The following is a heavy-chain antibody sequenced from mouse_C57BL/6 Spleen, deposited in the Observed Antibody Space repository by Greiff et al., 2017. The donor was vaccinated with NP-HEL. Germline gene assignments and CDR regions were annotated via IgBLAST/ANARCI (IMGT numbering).Heavy chain of an antibody. J-gene: IGHJ2*01. CDR3: ARAYYCGSSSPNYFDY. CDR1: GYTFTSYW. CDR2: IDPSDSYT. D-gene: IGHD1-1*01. Sequence: VQLQQPGAELVRPGTSVKLSCKASGYTFTSYWMHWVKQRPGQGLEWIGVIDPSDSYTNYNQKFKGKATLTVETSSSTAYMQLSSLTPEDCAVYYYARAYYCGSSSPNYFDYWGQGTPLTVSS. V-gene: IGHV1-59*01.